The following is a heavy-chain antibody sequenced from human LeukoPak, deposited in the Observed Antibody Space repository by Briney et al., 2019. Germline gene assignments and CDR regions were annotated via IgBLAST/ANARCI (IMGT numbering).Heavy chain of an antibody. D-gene: IGHD6-13*01. V-gene: IGHV1-2*05. CDR2: ISPNSGVP. CDR1: GYTFTGYY. CDR3: AREVGYSTSWYGRFDP. J-gene: IGHJ5*02. Sequence: ASVKVSCKASGYTFTGYYIHWVRQAPGQGLEWLGRISPNSGVPTYAQKFQGSVTMTRDTSVNTVYMELSGLKSDDTGAYYCAREVGYSTSWYGRFDPWGQGTVVTVSS.